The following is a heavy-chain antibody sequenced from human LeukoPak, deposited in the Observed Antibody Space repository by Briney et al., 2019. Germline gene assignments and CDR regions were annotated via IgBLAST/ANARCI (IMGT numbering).Heavy chain of an antibody. J-gene: IGHJ4*02. D-gene: IGHD6-19*01. CDR2: ISYDGSNK. Sequence: GGSLRLSCAASGFTFSSYAMHWVRQAPGKGLEWVAVISYDGSNKYYADSVKGRFTISRDNSKNTLYLQMNSLRAEDTAVYYCARAYSSGRTDYFDYWGQGTLVTVSS. CDR1: GFTFSSYA. CDR3: ARAYSSGRTDYFDY. V-gene: IGHV3-30-3*01.